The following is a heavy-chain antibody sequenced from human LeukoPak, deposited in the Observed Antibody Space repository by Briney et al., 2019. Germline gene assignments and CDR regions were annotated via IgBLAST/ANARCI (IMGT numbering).Heavy chain of an antibody. V-gene: IGHV1-2*02. CDR2: THPNNGDT. J-gene: IGHJ4*02. CDR3: ARDGPAQMVDLDY. D-gene: IGHD3-10*01. Sequence: DSVKVSCKASGYTFSGTGWYLYWLRQAPGQGLECMGWTHPNNGDTAYAQKFEGRVAMTRDTSISTAYMELRRLRPDDTAVYFCARDGPAQMVDLDYWGQGTLVTVSS. CDR1: GYTFSGTGWY.